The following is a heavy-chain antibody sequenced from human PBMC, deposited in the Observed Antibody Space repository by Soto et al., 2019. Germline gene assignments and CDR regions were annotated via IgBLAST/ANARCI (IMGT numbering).Heavy chain of an antibody. CDR1: GFTFSSYG. D-gene: IGHD3-10*01. V-gene: IGHV3-33*01. Sequence: QVQLVESGGGVVQPGRSLRLSCAASGFTFSSYGMHWVRQAPGKGLEWVAVIWYDGSNKYYADSVKGRFTISRDNSQNTLYLQMNSLKAEDTAVYYCAREGRFGSGSYFSSMEGWGQGTTVTVSS. CDR2: IWYDGSNK. J-gene: IGHJ6*02. CDR3: AREGRFGSGSYFSSMEG.